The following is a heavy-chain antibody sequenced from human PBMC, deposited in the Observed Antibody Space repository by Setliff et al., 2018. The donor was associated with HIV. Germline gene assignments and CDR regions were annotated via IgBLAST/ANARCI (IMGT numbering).Heavy chain of an antibody. Sequence: PGGSLRLSWVGSGFTFRNYWMAWVRQAPGKGLEWVANIKQDGTERYYVGSVRGRFTISRDNAKNSLYLQMNSLRAEDTAIYYCAARGSYFGSWGQGTLVTVSS. CDR3: AARGSYFGS. J-gene: IGHJ4*02. CDR1: GFTFRNYW. V-gene: IGHV3-7*03. CDR2: IKQDGTER. D-gene: IGHD3-16*01.